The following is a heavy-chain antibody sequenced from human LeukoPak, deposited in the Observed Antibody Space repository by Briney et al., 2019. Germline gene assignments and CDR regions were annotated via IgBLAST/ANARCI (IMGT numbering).Heavy chain of an antibody. CDR3: ARNKNSSGYLFDY. J-gene: IGHJ4*02. D-gene: IGHD3-22*01. CDR2: IWYDGSNK. CDR1: GFTFSSYG. V-gene: IGHV3-33*01. Sequence: PGGSLRLSCAASGFTFSSYGMHWVRRAPGKGLEWVAVIWYDGSNKYYADSVKGRFTISRHNSKNTLYLQMNSLRAEDTAVYYCARNKNSSGYLFDYWGQGTLVTVSS.